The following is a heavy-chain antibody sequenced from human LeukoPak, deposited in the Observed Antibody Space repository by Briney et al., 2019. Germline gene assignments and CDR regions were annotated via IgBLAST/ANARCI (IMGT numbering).Heavy chain of an antibody. CDR3: ARETTGLRFFEWSFDY. J-gene: IGHJ4*02. D-gene: IGHD3-3*01. CDR2: IKQVGSEK. V-gene: IGHV3-7*01. Sequence: GGSLRLSCAASGFTFSSYWMSWVRQAPGKGLEWVANIKQVGSEKYYVDSVKGRFTISRDNAKNSLYLQMNSLRAEDTAVYYCARETTGLRFFEWSFDYWGRGTLVTVSS. CDR1: GFTFSSYW.